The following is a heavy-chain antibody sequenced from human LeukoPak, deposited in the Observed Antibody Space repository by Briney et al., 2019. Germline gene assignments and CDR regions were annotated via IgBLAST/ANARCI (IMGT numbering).Heavy chain of an antibody. V-gene: IGHV4-39*01. Sequence: ASETLSLTCTVTGGSISSSSYYWGWIRQPPGKGLEWIGSIYYSGTTYCNPSLESRVTISEDTSKNQFSLMLRSVTAADTAVYFCARQASDYFYYYMDVWGKGTTVTVSS. CDR3: ARQASDYFYYYMDV. CDR1: GGSISSSSYY. J-gene: IGHJ6*03. CDR2: IYYSGTT.